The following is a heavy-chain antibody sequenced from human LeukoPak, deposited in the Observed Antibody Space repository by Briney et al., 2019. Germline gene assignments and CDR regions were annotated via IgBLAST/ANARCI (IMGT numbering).Heavy chain of an antibody. J-gene: IGHJ4*02. Sequence: GGSLRLSCAASGFTFDDYAMHWVRQAPGKGLEWVSGISWNSGSIGYADSVKGRFTISRDNAKNSLYLQMNSLRAEDTALYYCAKDKSNDYGDYLDYWGQGTLVTVSS. D-gene: IGHD4-17*01. CDR2: ISWNSGSI. V-gene: IGHV3-9*01. CDR3: AKDKSNDYGDYLDY. CDR1: GFTFDDYA.